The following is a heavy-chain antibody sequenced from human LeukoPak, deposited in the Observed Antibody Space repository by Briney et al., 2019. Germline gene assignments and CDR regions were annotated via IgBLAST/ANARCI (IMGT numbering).Heavy chain of an antibody. J-gene: IGHJ4*02. V-gene: IGHV1-2*02. CDR3: AREGIDSSAPPGY. CDR2: INPNSGGT. D-gene: IGHD6-19*01. Sequence: ASVKVSCKASGYTFTGYYMHWVRQAPGQGLEWMGWINPNSGGTNYAQKFQGRVTMTRDTSISTAYMELSRLRSDDTAVYYCAREGIDSSAPPGYWGQGTLVTVSS. CDR1: GYTFTGYY.